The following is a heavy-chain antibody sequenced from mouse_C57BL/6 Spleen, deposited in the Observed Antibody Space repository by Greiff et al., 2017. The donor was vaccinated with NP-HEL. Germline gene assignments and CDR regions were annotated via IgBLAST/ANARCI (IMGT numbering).Heavy chain of an antibody. D-gene: IGHD3-3*01. CDR2: IDPENGDT. CDR3: TTGGRRFAY. Sequence: DVQLQESGAELVRPGASVKLSCTASGFNIKDDYMHWVKQRPEQGLEWIGWIDPENGDTEYASKFQGKATITADTSSNTAYLQLSSLTSEDTAVYYCTTGGRRFAYWGQGTLVTVSA. J-gene: IGHJ3*01. V-gene: IGHV14-4*01. CDR1: GFNIKDDY.